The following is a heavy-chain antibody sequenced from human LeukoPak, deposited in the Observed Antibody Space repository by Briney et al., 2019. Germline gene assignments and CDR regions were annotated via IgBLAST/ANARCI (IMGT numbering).Heavy chain of an antibody. CDR1: GGSISNHY. CDR3: ARDRAWYGESDY. J-gene: IGHJ4*02. Sequence: SETLSLTCTVSGGSISNHYWSWIRQPPGKRLEWIGYIYYSGSTNYNPSLKSRVTISVDTSKNQFSLKLSSVTAADTAVYYCARDRAWYGESDYWGQGTLVTVSS. CDR2: IYYSGST. V-gene: IGHV4-59*11. D-gene: IGHD4-17*01.